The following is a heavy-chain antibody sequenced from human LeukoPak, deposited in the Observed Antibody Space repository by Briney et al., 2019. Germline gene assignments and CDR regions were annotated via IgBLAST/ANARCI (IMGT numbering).Heavy chain of an antibody. CDR3: ARDGGYSYGYLPYYFDY. J-gene: IGHJ4*02. D-gene: IGHD5-18*01. CDR2: ISPYNGNT. CDR1: GYTFTSYG. V-gene: IGHV1-18*01. Sequence: ASVKVSCKASGYTFTSYGISWVRQAPGQGLEWMGWISPYNGNTNYAQNLQGRVTMTRDTSTSTVYMELSSLRSEDTAVYYCARDGGYSYGYLPYYFDYWGQGTLVTVSS.